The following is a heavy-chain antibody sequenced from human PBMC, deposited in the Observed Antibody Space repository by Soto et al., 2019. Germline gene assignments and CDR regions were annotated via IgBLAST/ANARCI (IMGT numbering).Heavy chain of an antibody. CDR1: GGSINSEDYY. V-gene: IGHV4-31*03. D-gene: IGHD3-9*01. CDR2: IYYTGYT. CDR3: AADATGYPFNWFDP. J-gene: IGHJ5*02. Sequence: TSETLSLTCTVSGGSINSEDYYWSWLRQQPGKGLEWIGYIYYTGYTYYNSSLQSRLNISIDTSQSQFSLQLSSVTAADMAVYFCAADATGYPFNWFDPWGQGIPVTVSS.